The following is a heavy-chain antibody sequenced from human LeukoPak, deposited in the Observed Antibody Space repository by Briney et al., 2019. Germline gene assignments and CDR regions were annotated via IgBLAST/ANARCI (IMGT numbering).Heavy chain of an antibody. CDR1: EFSLSTSGVG. CDR3: AHRPRSGEYGAFDY. J-gene: IGHJ4*02. Sequence: ESALTLASPTQALTLTGTFSEFSLSTSGVGVGWIRQPPGKALEWPAPIWKNDDRRCSPSLTSRLTITNAPSKNQVVLTMTTKNPVDTATYYCAHRPRSGEYGAFDYWGQGTLVTVSS. V-gene: IGHV2-5*01. CDR2: IWKNDDR. D-gene: IGHD3-10*01.